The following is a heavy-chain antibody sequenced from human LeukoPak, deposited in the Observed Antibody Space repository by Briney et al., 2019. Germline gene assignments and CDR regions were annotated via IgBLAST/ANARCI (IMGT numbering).Heavy chain of an antibody. CDR1: GFTFSSYA. J-gene: IGHJ4*02. Sequence: PGGSLRLSCAVSGFTFSSYAMSWVRQAPGKGLEWVSTISNSGGTTYYADSVKGRFTISRDDSENTLYLQMNSLRAEDTAVYYCAREIGERSSWYLGYWGQGTLVTVSS. CDR2: ISNSGGTT. V-gene: IGHV3-23*01. CDR3: AREIGERSSWYLGY. D-gene: IGHD6-13*01.